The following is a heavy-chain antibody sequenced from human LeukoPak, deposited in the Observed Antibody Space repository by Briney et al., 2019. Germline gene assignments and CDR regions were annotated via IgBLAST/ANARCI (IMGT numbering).Heavy chain of an antibody. Sequence: ASVKVSCKASGYTFTSYGISWVRQAPGQGLEWMGWISAYNGNTNYAQKLQGRVTMTTNTSTSTAYMELRSLRSDDTAVYYCALIVVPAAPLTGWGQGTLVTVSS. CDR3: ALIVVPAAPLTG. CDR2: ISAYNGNT. CDR1: GYTFTSYG. J-gene: IGHJ4*02. D-gene: IGHD2-2*01. V-gene: IGHV1-18*01.